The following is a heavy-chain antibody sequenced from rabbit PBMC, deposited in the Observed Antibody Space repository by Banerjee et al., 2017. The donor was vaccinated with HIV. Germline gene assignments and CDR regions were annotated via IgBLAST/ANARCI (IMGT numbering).Heavy chain of an antibody. CDR1: GLDFSSGYW. CDR3: ARDINVSFNF. J-gene: IGHJ4*01. CDR2: IAGGSSGTT. V-gene: IGHV1S40*01. Sequence: QSLEESGGDLVKPGASLTLTCTASGLDFSSGYWICWVRQAPGKGLEWIACIAGGSSGTTYYASWAKGRFTISKTSSTTVTLQMTSLTAADTATYFCARDINVSFNFWGPGTLVTVS.